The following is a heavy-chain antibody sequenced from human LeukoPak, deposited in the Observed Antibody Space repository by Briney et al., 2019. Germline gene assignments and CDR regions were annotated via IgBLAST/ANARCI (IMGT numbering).Heavy chain of an antibody. CDR3: ARGNWFDP. V-gene: IGHV3-9*01. CDR1: GFDFDDYA. Sequence: SLRLSCAASGFDFDDYAMHWVRQAPGKGLEWVSSISWNSDTIYYADSVKGRFTISRDNAKNSLYLQMNSLRAEDTAVYYCARGNWFDPWGQGTLVTVSS. CDR2: ISWNSDTI. J-gene: IGHJ5*02.